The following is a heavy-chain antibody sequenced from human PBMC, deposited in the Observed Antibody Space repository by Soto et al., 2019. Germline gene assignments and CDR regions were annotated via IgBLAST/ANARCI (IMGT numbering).Heavy chain of an antibody. J-gene: IGHJ3*02. CDR1: GFAFRSHW. D-gene: IGHD6-19*01. Sequence: PGGSLRLSCGASGFAFRSHWMSWVRQAPGKGLEWVANIKQDGSQKYYVDSVKGRFTISRDDAKNSLSLQMNSLRAEDTAVYYCARSLGWRDAFDIWGQGTMVTVSS. CDR3: ARSLGWRDAFDI. CDR2: IKQDGSQK. V-gene: IGHV3-7*01.